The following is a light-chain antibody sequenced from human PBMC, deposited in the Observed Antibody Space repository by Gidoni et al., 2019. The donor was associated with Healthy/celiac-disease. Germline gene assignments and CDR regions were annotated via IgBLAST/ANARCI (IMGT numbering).Light chain of an antibody. CDR1: QSVSSN. J-gene: IGKJ1*01. V-gene: IGKV3-15*01. Sequence: EIVMTKSPATLSVSPGERATLSCRASQSVSSNVAWYQQKPGQAPRLLIYGASTRATGIPARFSGSGSGTEFTLTSSSRQSEDCAVYYCQQYNNWPLWTFGQGTKVEIK. CDR3: QQYNNWPLWT. CDR2: GAS.